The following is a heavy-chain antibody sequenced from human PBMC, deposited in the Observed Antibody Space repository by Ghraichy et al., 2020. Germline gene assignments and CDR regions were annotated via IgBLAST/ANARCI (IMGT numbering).Heavy chain of an antibody. Sequence: LSLTCAASGFTFSSYWMHWVRQAPGKGLVWVSRINSDGSSTSYADSVKGRFTISRDNAKNTLYLQMNSLRAEDTAVYYCARVPRWLQFHYFDYWGQGTLVTVSS. V-gene: IGHV3-74*01. CDR1: GFTFSSYW. J-gene: IGHJ4*02. D-gene: IGHD5-24*01. CDR2: INSDGSST. CDR3: ARVPRWLQFHYFDY.